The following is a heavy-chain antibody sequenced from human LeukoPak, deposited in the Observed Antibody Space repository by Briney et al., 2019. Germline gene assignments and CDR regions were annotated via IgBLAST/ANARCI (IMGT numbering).Heavy chain of an antibody. CDR2: ISSSSSYI. CDR3: TRGGAGAAIVVVPHY. J-gene: IGHJ4*02. CDR1: GFTFSSYS. Sequence: PGGSLRLSCAASGFTFSSYSMNWVRQAPGKGLEWVSSISSSSSYIYYADSVKGRFTISRDNAKNSLYLQMNSLRAEDTAVYYRTRGGAGAAIVVVPHYCGQATLVTASS. V-gene: IGHV3-21*01. D-gene: IGHD2-2*01.